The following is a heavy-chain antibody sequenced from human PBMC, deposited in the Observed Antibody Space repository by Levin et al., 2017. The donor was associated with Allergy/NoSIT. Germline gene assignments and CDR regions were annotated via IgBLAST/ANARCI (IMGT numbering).Heavy chain of an antibody. J-gene: IGHJ4*02. CDR2: IYGSGST. CDR1: GGSVSIYY. D-gene: IGHD3-10*01. Sequence: SETLSLTCTVSGGSVSIYYWSWIRQPPGKGLEWIGYIYGSGSTHYTPSLKSRVTISIDTSKNHLSLNLSSVTAADTAVYYCAGGHFHGSAEEFEYWGQGILVTVSS. V-gene: IGHV4-59*02. CDR3: AGGHFHGSAEEFEY.